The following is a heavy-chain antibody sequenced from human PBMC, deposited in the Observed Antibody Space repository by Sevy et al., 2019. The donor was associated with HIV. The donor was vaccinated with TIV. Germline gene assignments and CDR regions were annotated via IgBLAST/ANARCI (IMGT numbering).Heavy chain of an antibody. V-gene: IGHV4-30-4*01. J-gene: IGHJ4*02. CDR1: GGSISSGDYY. D-gene: IGHD6-6*01. CDR2: IYYSGST. CDR3: ARVGSSSSARYFDY. Sequence: SETLSLTCTVSGGSISSGDYYWSWIRQPPGKGLEWIGYIYYSGSTYYHPSLKSRVTISVDTSKNQFSLKLSSVTAADTAVYYCARVGSSSSARYFDYWGQGTLVTVSS.